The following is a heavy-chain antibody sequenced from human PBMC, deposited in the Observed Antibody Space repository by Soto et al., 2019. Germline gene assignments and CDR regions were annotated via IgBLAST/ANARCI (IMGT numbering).Heavy chain of an antibody. J-gene: IGHJ4*02. CDR1: GYTFTSYG. CDR2: ISAYNGNT. V-gene: IGHV1-18*01. D-gene: IGHD2-15*01. CDR3: ARGGCSGGSCYEHYFDY. Sequence: ASVKVSCKASGYTFTSYGISWVRQAPGQGLEWMGWISAYNGNTNYAQKLQGRVTMTTATSTSTAYMELRSLRSDDTAVYYCARGGCSGGSCYEHYFDYWGQGTLVTVSS.